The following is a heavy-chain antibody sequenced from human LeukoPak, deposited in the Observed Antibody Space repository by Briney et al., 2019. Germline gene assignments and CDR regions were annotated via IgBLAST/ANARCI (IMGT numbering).Heavy chain of an antibody. CDR2: ILYHGNNE. Sequence: GGSLRLSCAASGFTYSSFAMHWVRQAPGKVLEWVALILYHGNNEYYADSVRGRFTISRDNSNNMLYLQMNRLRAADTAVYYCARKTTVYDAFDIWGQGTMVTVSS. CDR1: GFTYSSFA. V-gene: IGHV3-30*04. CDR3: ARKTTVYDAFDI. J-gene: IGHJ3*02. D-gene: IGHD4-17*01.